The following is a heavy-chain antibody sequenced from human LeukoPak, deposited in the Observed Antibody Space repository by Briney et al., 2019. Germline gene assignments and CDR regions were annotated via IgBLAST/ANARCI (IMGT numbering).Heavy chain of an antibody. D-gene: IGHD3-22*01. CDR2: INPNSDDT. CDR3: ARSPNYSDSSGYYYVSDS. Sequence: GASVKVSCKASGYTFTGYYIHWVRQAPGQGLEGMGRINPNSDDTNYAQRFQGRVTMTRDTSISTAYMELSRLRSDDTAVYYCARSPNYSDSSGYYYVSDSWGQGTLVTVSS. J-gene: IGHJ4*02. V-gene: IGHV1-2*06. CDR1: GYTFTGYY.